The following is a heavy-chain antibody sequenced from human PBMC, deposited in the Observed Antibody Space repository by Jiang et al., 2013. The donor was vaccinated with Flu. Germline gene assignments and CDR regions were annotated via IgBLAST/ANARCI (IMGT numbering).Heavy chain of an antibody. CDR3: ARLNRGWIDP. CDR2: VYYTGST. CDR1: GGSISGSY. V-gene: IGHV4-59*08. J-gene: IGHJ5*02. Sequence: VKPSETLSLTCTVSGGSISGSYWIWIRQPPGKGLEYIGDVYYTGSTNYNPSLKSRLIISVDTSKNQFSLRLSSVTAADTAVYYCARLNRGWIDPWGQGTLVTVSS.